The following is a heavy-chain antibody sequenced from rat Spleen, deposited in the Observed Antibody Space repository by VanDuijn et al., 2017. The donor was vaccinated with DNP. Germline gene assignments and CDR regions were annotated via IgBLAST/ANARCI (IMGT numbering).Heavy chain of an antibody. CDR2: ISTGGHNT. V-gene: IGHV5-27*01. Sequence: EVQLVESGGGLVQPGRSLKLSCAASGLTFTNYDMAWVRQAPTEGLEWVASISTGGHNTYYRDSVKGRFTISRDNAKSTLYLQMDSLRSEDTATYYCTTDFERGYWGQGVMVTVSS. CDR1: GLTFTNYD. J-gene: IGHJ2*01. CDR3: TTDFERGY. D-gene: IGHD1-11*01.